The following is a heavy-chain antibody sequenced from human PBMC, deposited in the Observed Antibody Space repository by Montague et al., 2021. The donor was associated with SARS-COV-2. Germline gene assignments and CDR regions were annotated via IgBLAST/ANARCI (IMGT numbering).Heavy chain of an antibody. CDR2: IYYSGST. Sequence: SETLSLTCTVSGGSISSSSSYWGWIRQPPGMGLEWIGSIYYSGSTXYNPSLKSRITISVDTSKNQFSLRLTPVTAADTAVYYCARDIRIPMLIVIQGYGMDVWGQGTTVTVSS. V-gene: IGHV4-39*07. J-gene: IGHJ6*02. CDR3: ARDIRIPMLIVIQGYGMDV. CDR1: GGSISSSSSY. D-gene: IGHD3-22*01.